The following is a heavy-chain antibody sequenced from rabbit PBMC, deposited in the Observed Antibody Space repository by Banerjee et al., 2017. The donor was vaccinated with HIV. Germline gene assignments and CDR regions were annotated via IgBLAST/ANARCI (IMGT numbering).Heavy chain of an antibody. J-gene: IGHJ4*01. CDR3: ARDLPISDGYSFDL. D-gene: IGHD6-1*01. V-gene: IGHV1S43*01. CDR1: GIDFSSYYR. CDR2: IYTTSGST. Sequence: QQQLEESGGGLVKPGGTLTLTCKASGIDFSSYYRMCWVRQAPGRGLELIACIYTTSGSTWYASWAKGRFTISKTSLTTVTLQMTSLTAADTATYFCARDLPISDGYSFDLWGQGTLVTVS.